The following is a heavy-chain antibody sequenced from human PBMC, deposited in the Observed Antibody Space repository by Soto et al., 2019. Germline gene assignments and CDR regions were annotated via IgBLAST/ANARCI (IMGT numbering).Heavy chain of an antibody. J-gene: IGHJ4*02. V-gene: IGHV4-34*01. CDR1: GGSFSGYY. Sequence: QVQLQQWGAGLLKPSETLSLTCAVYGGSFSGYYWSWIRQPPGKGLEWIGEINHSGSTNYNPSLKSRGTIAVDTSNNQFSLKLSSVTAADTAVYYCARGPPGFDYWGQGTLVTVSS. D-gene: IGHD3-10*01. CDR2: INHSGST. CDR3: ARGPPGFDY.